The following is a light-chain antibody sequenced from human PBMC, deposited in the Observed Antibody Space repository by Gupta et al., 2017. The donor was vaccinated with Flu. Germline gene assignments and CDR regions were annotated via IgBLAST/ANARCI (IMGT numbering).Light chain of an antibody. V-gene: IGLV2-11*03. Sequence: VTISCTGTSSDVDNYNYVSWYQQHSGKAPQLMIYDVSKRPSGVPDRFSGSKSGNTASLTISGLQADDEADYYCCSYAGSYTFVFGGGTKVTVL. CDR2: DVS. J-gene: IGLJ3*02. CDR3: CSYAGSYTFV. CDR1: SSDVDNYNY.